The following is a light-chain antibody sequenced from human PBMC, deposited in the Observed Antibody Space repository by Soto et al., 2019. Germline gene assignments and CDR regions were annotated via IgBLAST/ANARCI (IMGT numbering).Light chain of an antibody. Sequence: EIVLTQSPGTLSLSPGERATLSCRASQSVHRNYLAWYQQKLGQAPRLLIYEASSRAAGITDRFSGSGSGTDFTLTISRPEPEDFAVYYCHQYGSSPFTFGPGTTVDIK. V-gene: IGKV3-20*01. CDR2: EAS. CDR1: QSVHRNY. CDR3: HQYGSSPFT. J-gene: IGKJ3*01.